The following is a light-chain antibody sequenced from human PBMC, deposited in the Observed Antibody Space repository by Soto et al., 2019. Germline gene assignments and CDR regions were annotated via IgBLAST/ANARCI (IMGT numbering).Light chain of an antibody. J-gene: IGKJ1*01. Sequence: DVKLTQSPSFLSASVGDRVTITCRASQTIMTYLNWYQLKPGKPPRLLIYAASSLQSGVPSRFSGSGSGTDFTLTISSLQPEDFATYSCQQSYNSPQTFGRGTKVDI. CDR1: QTIMTY. V-gene: IGKV1-39*01. CDR2: AAS. CDR3: QQSYNSPQT.